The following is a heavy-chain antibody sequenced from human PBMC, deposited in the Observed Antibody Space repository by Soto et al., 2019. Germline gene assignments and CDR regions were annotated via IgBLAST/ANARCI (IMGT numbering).Heavy chain of an antibody. CDR2: IRSGGSYK. CDR3: AREGFSNYNNYYFDY. D-gene: IGHD4-4*01. V-gene: IGHV3-21*01. CDR1: GIVFSTYS. J-gene: IGHJ4*02. Sequence: EVQLVESGGGLFKPGGSLRLSCAAAGIVFSTYSMNGVRQAPGKGLEWVSSIRSGGSYKHYADSVKGRVTSSRDNAKTSLYQQMNSLRAEDSAVYYCAREGFSNYNNYYFDYWGQGTLVTVSS.